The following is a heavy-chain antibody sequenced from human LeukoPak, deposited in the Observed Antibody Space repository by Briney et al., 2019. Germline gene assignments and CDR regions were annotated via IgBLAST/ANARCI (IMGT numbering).Heavy chain of an antibody. D-gene: IGHD3-16*01. CDR2: IVPILGIA. V-gene: IGHV1-69*04. Sequence: GASVKVSCKASGGTFSSYAISWVRQAPGQGLEWMGRIVPILGIANYAQKFQGRVTITADKSTSTAYMELSSLRSEDTAVYYCARGGDWFDPWGQGTLVTVSS. CDR1: GGTFSSYA. J-gene: IGHJ5*02. CDR3: ARGGDWFDP.